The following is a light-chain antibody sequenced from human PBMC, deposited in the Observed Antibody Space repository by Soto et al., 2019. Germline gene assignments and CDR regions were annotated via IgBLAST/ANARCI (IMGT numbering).Light chain of an antibody. V-gene: IGKV1-5*01. CDR1: QSITTW. J-gene: IGKJ1*01. Sequence: DIQMTQSPSTLSASVGDRVTITCRATQSITTWLAWYQQKPGRAPKLLIYDASSLQRGVPLRFSGSGSGTEFTLTISSLQPDDFATYYCQQYNTFWTFGQGTKVDI. CDR3: QQYNTFWT. CDR2: DAS.